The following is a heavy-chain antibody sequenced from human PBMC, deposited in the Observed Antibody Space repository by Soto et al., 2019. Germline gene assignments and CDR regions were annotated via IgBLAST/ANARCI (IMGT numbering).Heavy chain of an antibody. Sequence: QVQLVQSGAEVKKPGASVKVSCKASGYTLTSYGISWVRQAPGQGLEWMGWISADNGNTNYAQKLQGRVTMTTDTSARTAYVELRRLRSDDAAVYSCAREYYYGSGGADWGQGTLVTVSS. D-gene: IGHD3-10*01. CDR1: GYTLTSYG. J-gene: IGHJ4*02. CDR2: ISADNGNT. CDR3: AREYYYGSGGAD. V-gene: IGHV1-18*01.